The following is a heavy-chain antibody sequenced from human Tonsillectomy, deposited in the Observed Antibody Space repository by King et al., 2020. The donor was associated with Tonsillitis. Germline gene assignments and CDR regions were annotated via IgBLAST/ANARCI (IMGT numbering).Heavy chain of an antibody. CDR3: AKDQGYYDSSGYSN. CDR1: GFTFSSYG. V-gene: IGHV3-30*18. Sequence: VQLVESGGGVVQPGRSLRLSCAASGFTFSSYGMHWVRQAPGKGLEWVAVISYDGSNKYYEDSVKGRFTISRDNSKNTLYLQMNSLRAEDTAVYYCAKDQGYYDSSGYSNWGQGTLVTVSS. CDR2: ISYDGSNK. D-gene: IGHD3-22*01. J-gene: IGHJ4*02.